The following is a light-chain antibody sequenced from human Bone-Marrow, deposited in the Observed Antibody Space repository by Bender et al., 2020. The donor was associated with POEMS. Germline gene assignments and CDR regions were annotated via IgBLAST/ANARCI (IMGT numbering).Light chain of an antibody. V-gene: IGLV1-44*01. CDR3: CSYAGSHTLIL. J-gene: IGLJ2*01. CDR2: SSH. CDR1: SSNIGAHA. Sequence: QSVLTQPPSASGTPGQRVTISCSGGSSNIGAHAVNWYQHLPGTAPKLLIYSSHRRPSEVPDRFSASKSGNTASLTISGLQAEDEADYYCCSYAGSHTLILFGGGTKLTVL.